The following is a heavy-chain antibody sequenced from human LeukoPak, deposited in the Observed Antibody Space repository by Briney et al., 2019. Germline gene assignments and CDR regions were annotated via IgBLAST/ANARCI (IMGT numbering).Heavy chain of an antibody. CDR3: ARAGSYFDY. CDR1: GGSFSGYY. V-gene: IGHV4-34*01. CDR2: INHSGST. D-gene: IGHD3-10*01. Sequence: SETLSLTCAVYGGSFSGYYWSWLRQPPGKGLEWIGEINHSGSTNYNPSLKSRVTISVDTSKNQFSPKLSSVTAADTAVYYCARAGSYFDYWGQGTLVTVFS. J-gene: IGHJ4*02.